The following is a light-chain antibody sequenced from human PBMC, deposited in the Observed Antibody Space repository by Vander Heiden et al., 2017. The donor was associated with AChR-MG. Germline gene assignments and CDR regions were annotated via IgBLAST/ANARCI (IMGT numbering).Light chain of an antibody. V-gene: IGLV3-19*01. CDR1: SLRSYY. J-gene: IGLJ3*02. Sequence: SSERTQDPGASVALGQTVRITCQGDSLRSYYASWYQQKPGQAPILVIYGKNNRPSGIPDRFSGSSSGDTASLTITGAQAEDEADYYCNSRDTSGNHQRVFGGGTKVTVL. CDR3: NSRDTSGNHQRV. CDR2: GKN.